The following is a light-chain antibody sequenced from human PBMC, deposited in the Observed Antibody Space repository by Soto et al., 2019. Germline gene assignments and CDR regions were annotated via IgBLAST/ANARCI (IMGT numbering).Light chain of an antibody. CDR3: QTWDTGRGV. CDR1: NGHSSYA. CDR2: VNSDGSH. Sequence: QSVLTQSPATSASLGASVKLTCTLSNGHSSYAIVWHQQQPEKGPRFLMKVNSDGSHSKGDGIPDRFSGSRSGAERYLIISSLQSEDEADYYCQTWDTGRGVFGGGTKLTV. V-gene: IGLV4-69*02. J-gene: IGLJ3*02.